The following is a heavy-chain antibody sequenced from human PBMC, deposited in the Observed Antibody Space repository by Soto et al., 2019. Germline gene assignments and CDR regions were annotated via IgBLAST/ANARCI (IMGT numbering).Heavy chain of an antibody. CDR1: GFDASVNY. J-gene: IGHJ6*02. CDR3: VRENYYFGMDV. V-gene: IGHV3-66*01. CDR2: INSGGNT. Sequence: EVQLVESGGTLVQPGGSLRLSCAASGFDASVNYMTWVRQAPVTGLEWVSAINSGGNTFYADSVKGRFNISKDNSKNTLYLQMNSLRVKDTAMYYCVRENYYFGMDVWGQGTAVTVSS.